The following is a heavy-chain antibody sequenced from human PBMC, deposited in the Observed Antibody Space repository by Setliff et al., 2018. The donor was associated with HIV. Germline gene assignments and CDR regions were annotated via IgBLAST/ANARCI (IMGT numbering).Heavy chain of an antibody. CDR2: ISVYNGNT. J-gene: IGHJ3*02. CDR3: ATQRDIVMVPGQGGFDI. CDR1: TYTFSSYV. D-gene: IGHD2-2*01. Sequence: ASVKVSCKASTYTFSSYVINWVRQAPGQGIEWMGRISVYNGNTIYAQKLQGRVIMTTDTSTSTAYMELRSLRSDDTAMYYCATQRDIVMVPGQGGFDIWAQGTMVTVSS. V-gene: IGHV1-18*01.